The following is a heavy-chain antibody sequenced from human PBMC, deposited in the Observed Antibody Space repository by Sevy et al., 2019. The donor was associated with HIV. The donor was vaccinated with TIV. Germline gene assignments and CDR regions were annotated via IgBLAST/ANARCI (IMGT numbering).Heavy chain of an antibody. CDR2: ISSRGGST. V-gene: IGHV3-23*01. D-gene: IGHD6-19*01. CDR1: GFTFSSYA. Sequence: GGSLRLSCAASGFTFSSYAMSWVRQAPGKGLEWVSTISSRGGSTYYADSVKGRFTISRDNSKNTLCLLMNSLRAEDTALYYCAKAGVAVAGTFDLFYFDYWGQGTLVTVSS. J-gene: IGHJ4*02. CDR3: AKAGVAVAGTFDLFYFDY.